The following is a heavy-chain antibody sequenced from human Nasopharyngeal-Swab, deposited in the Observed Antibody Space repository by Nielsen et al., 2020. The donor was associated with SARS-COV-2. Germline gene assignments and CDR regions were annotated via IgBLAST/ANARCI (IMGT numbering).Heavy chain of an antibody. D-gene: IGHD2-15*01. J-gene: IGHJ4*02. CDR2: ISAYNGNT. CDR1: GYTFTSYG. V-gene: IGHV1-18*01. Sequence: ASVKVSWKASGYTFTSYGISWVRQAPGQGLEWMGWISAYNGNTNYAQKLQGRVTMTTDTSTSTAYMELRSLRSDDTAVYYCARVGPDIVVVVAAAPDYWGQGTLVTVSS. CDR3: ARVGPDIVVVVAAAPDY.